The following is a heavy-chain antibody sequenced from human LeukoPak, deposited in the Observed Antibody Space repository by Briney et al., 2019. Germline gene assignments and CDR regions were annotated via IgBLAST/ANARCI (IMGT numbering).Heavy chain of an antibody. CDR3: ARHNYGYNY. D-gene: IGHD5-18*01. J-gene: IGHJ4*02. CDR2: IKQDGSEK. Sequence: GGSLRLSCAASGFAFSSYWMSWVRQAPGMGLEWVANIKQDGSEKYYVDSVKGRFTISRDNAKNSLYLQMNSLRVEDTAVYYCARHNYGYNYWGQGTLVTVSS. CDR1: GFAFSSYW. V-gene: IGHV3-7*01.